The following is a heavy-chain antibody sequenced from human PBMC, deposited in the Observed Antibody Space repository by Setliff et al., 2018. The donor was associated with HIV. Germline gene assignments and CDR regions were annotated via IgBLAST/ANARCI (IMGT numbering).Heavy chain of an antibody. CDR2: ISTSGNT. J-gene: IGHJ3*02. D-gene: IGHD5-12*01. Sequence: ASETLSLTCNVSIGSISSYYWNWIRQPAGTGLQWIGRISTSGNTNYNPSLKNRLTMSLDTSKQQFSLRLSSVTAADTAIYYCATASGYDLFMGAFDIWGQGTMVTVSS. CDR1: IGSISSYY. CDR3: ATASGYDLFMGAFDI. V-gene: IGHV4-4*07.